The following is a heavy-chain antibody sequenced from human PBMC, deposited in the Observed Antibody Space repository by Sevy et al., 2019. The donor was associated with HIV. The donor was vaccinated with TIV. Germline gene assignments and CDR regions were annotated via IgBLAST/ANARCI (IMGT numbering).Heavy chain of an antibody. Sequence: GGSLRLSCAASGFTFSSYAMSWVRQAPGKGLEWVSAISGSGGSTYYAYSVKGRFTISRDNSKISLYLQMNSLRAEDTVIYYCNKVKDDYGDYSYYYYGTDVWGQGTTVTVSS. CDR2: ISGSGGST. D-gene: IGHD4-17*01. J-gene: IGHJ6*02. CDR1: GFTFSSYA. CDR3: NKVKDDYGDYSYYYYGTDV. V-gene: IGHV3-23*01.